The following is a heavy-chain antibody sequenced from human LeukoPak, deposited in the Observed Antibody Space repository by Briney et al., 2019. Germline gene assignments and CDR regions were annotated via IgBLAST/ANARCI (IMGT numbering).Heavy chain of an antibody. J-gene: IGHJ5*02. D-gene: IGHD3-10*01. CDR1: GFSLSTSGVG. V-gene: IGHV2-5*01. Sequence: SGPTLVKPTQTLTLTCTFSGFSLSTSGVGVGWIRQPPGKALEWLALIYWNDDKRYSPSLKSRLTITKDTSKNQVVLTMTNMDPVDTATYYCAHRRGYGSGFDPWGQGTLVTVSS. CDR3: AHRRGYGSGFDP. CDR2: IYWNDDK.